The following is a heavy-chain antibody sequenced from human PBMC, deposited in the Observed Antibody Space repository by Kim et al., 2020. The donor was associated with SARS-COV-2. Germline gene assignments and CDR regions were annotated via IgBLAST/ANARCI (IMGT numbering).Heavy chain of an antibody. CDR1: GGTFSSYA. V-gene: IGHV1-69*13. CDR3: ARVEADTYYDYVWGSYRYSY. J-gene: IGHJ4*02. D-gene: IGHD3-16*02. Sequence: SVKVSCKASGGTFSSYAISWVRQAPGQGLEWMGGIIPIFGTANYAQKFQGRVTITADESTSTAYMELSSLRSEDTAVYYCARVEADTYYDYVWGSYRYSYWGQGTLVTVSS. CDR2: IIPIFGTA.